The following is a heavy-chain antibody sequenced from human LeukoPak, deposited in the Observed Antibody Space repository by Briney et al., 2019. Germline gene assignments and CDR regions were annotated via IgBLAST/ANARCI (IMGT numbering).Heavy chain of an antibody. CDR3: AKGLGTYYDILTGYYKLDYYYYGMDV. J-gene: IGHJ6*02. CDR2: ISWNSGSI. V-gene: IGHV3-9*01. D-gene: IGHD3-9*01. CDR1: GFTFDDYA. Sequence: GGSLRLSCAASGFTFDDYAMHWVRQAPGKGLEWVSGISWNSGSIGYADSVKGRFTISRDNAKNSLYLQMNSLRAEDTALYYCAKGLGTYYDILTGYYKLDYYYYGMDVWGQGTTVTVSS.